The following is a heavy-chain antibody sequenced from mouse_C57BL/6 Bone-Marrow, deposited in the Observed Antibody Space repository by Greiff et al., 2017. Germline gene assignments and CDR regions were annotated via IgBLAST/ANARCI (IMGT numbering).Heavy chain of an antibody. CDR2: IDPEDGDT. Sequence: DVQLQESGAELVRPGASVKLSCTASGFNIKDYYMHWVKQRPEQGLEWIGRIDPEDGDTEYAPKFQGKDTMTADTSSNTAYLQLSSLTSEDTAVYYCTTYDGHGGFDYWGQGTTLTVSS. CDR1: GFNIKDYY. D-gene: IGHD2-3*01. CDR3: TTYDGHGGFDY. J-gene: IGHJ2*01. V-gene: IGHV14-1*01.